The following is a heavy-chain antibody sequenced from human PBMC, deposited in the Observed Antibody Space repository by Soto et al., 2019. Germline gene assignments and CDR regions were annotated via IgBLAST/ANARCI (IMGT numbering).Heavy chain of an antibody. CDR3: ASHYDMWSVYISPVDY. CDR1: GYTFSDYY. Sequence: QVQLVESGGDLVKPGGSLRLSCAASGYTFSDYYMSWIRQAPGKGLEWISYIDTSGTKIYYADSVKGRFTITRDNAKNSLYLEMNSLRDEDTAVYYCASHYDMWSVYISPVDYWGQGTLVTVSS. J-gene: IGHJ4*02. CDR2: IDTSGTKI. D-gene: IGHD3-3*01. V-gene: IGHV3-11*01.